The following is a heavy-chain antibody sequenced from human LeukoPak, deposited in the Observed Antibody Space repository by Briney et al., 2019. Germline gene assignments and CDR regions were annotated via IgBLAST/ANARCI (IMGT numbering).Heavy chain of an antibody. V-gene: IGHV3-21*01. Sequence: PGGSLRLSCAASGFTFSNYAMSWVRQAPGKGLEWVSSISSSSSYIYYADSVKGRFTISRDNAKNSLYLQMNSLRAEDTAVYYCARDQGNYDFWSGFDYWGQGTLVTVSS. CDR2: ISSSSSYI. D-gene: IGHD3-3*01. CDR1: GFTFSNYA. CDR3: ARDQGNYDFWSGFDY. J-gene: IGHJ4*02.